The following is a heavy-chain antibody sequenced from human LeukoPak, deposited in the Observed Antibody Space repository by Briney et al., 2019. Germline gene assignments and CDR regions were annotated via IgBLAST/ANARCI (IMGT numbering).Heavy chain of an antibody. D-gene: IGHD3-22*01. Sequence: ASVKVSCKASGYTFTSYGISWVRQAPGQGLEWMGWISAYNGNTNYAQKLQGRVTMTTDTSTSTAYMELRSLRSDDTAVYYCARDCGGTKYYYDSSGPLYYMDVWGKGTTVTVSS. CDR1: GYTFTSYG. CDR2: ISAYNGNT. V-gene: IGHV1-18*01. J-gene: IGHJ6*03. CDR3: ARDCGGTKYYYDSSGPLYYMDV.